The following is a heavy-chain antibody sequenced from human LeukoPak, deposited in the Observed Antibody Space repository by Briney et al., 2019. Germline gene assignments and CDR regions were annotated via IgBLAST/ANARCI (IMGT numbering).Heavy chain of an antibody. CDR3: AKDAHTYGNNWFDP. D-gene: IGHD5-18*01. Sequence: GRSLRLSCVASGFTFDTYAIHWVRQAPGKGLEWVAVISFDGSNRYYADSVKGRFTISRDNSKNAVYLQMTSLRTEDTAVYYCAKDAHTYGNNWFDPWGQGTLVTVSS. J-gene: IGHJ5*02. CDR2: ISFDGSNR. V-gene: IGHV3-30*18. CDR1: GFTFDTYA.